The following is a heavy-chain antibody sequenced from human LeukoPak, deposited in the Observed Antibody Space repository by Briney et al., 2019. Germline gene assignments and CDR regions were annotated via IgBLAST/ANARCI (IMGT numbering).Heavy chain of an antibody. Sequence: GGSLRLSCAASGFTFSSYTMNWVRQAPGKGLEWVSSISSSSSAIYYAASVKGRFTISRDNAKNSLYLQMNSLRDEDTAVYYCARGALRYSDYWGQGTPVTVSS. D-gene: IGHD3-9*01. CDR1: GFTFSSYT. V-gene: IGHV3-48*02. CDR2: ISSSSSAI. CDR3: ARGALRYSDY. J-gene: IGHJ4*02.